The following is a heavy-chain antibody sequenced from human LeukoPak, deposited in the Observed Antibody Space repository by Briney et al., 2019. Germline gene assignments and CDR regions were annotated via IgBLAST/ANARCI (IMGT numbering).Heavy chain of an antibody. CDR3: ARDPGCTNGVCYNWFDH. CDR1: GGSISSYY. CDR2: IYTSGST. Sequence: SETLSLTCTVSGGSISSYYWSWLRQPAGKGLEWIGRIYTSGSTNYNPSLKSRVAMSVDTSKNQFSLKLSSVTAADTAVYYCARDPGCTNGVCYNWFDHWGQGTLVTVSS. J-gene: IGHJ5*02. V-gene: IGHV4-4*07. D-gene: IGHD2-8*01.